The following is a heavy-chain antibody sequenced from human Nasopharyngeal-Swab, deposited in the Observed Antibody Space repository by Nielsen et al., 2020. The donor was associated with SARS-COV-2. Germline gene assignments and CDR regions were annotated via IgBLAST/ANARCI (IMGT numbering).Heavy chain of an antibody. D-gene: IGHD3-16*01. V-gene: IGHV1-46*01. CDR2: FHASGCST. CDR3: ARGTQSAFYDYVWGSNPLGGDY. Sequence: QVHGMDWGWLGFFHASGCSTSYAQKFQGRVTMTRDTSTSTVYMELSSLRSEDTAVYYRARGTQSAFYDYVWGSNPLGGDYWGQGTLVTVSS. J-gene: IGHJ4*02.